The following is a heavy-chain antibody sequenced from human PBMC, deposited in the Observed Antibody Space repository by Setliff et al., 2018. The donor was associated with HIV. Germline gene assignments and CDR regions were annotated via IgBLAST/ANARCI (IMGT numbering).Heavy chain of an antibody. Sequence: GGSLRLSCAASGFTFRSYWMSWVRQAPGKGLEWVASIEEAVSDTYYADSVKGRFTISRDNAKNSVYLQMNSLRVEDTAVYYCARDYLYYNLYNGSPVYGMDVWGQGTTVTVSS. J-gene: IGHJ6*02. CDR1: GFTFRSYW. CDR3: ARDYLYYNLYNGSPVYGMDV. V-gene: IGHV3-7*01. D-gene: IGHD3-3*01. CDR2: IEEAVSDT.